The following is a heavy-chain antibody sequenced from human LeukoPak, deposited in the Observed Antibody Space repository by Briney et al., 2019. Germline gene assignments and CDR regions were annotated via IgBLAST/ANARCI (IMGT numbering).Heavy chain of an antibody. D-gene: IGHD3-22*01. CDR1: GFTFSSYA. Sequence: PGGSLRLSCAASGFTFSSYAMSSVRQAPRKGLEWVSPLRGSGGSTYYADSVRGRFTISRDNSKNTLYLQMNSLRAEDTAVYYCAKEGRISMTAVVYVDYWGQGTLVTVSS. J-gene: IGHJ4*02. CDR2: LRGSGGST. V-gene: IGHV3-23*01. CDR3: AKEGRISMTAVVYVDY.